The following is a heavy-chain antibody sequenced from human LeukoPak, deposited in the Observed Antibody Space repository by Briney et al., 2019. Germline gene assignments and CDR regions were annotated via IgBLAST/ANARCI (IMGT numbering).Heavy chain of an antibody. CDR3: TRRGRYSYDY. J-gene: IGHJ4*02. CDR2: IRSKANSYAT. Sequence: GGSLRLSCAASGFTFSGSAMHWVRQASGKGLEWVGRIRSKANSYATAYAASVKGRFTISRDDSKNTAYLQMNSLKTEDTAVYYCTRRGRYSYDYWGQGTPVTVSS. V-gene: IGHV3-73*01. D-gene: IGHD5-18*01. CDR1: GFTFSGSA.